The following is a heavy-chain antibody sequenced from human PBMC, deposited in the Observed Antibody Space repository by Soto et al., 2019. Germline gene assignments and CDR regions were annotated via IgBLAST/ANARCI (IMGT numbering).Heavy chain of an antibody. CDR3: ARKARRAEPLAARGGWFDP. Sequence: SETLSLTCAVYGGSFSCYYWSWIRQPPGKGLEWIGEINHSGSTNYNPSLKSRVTISVDTSKNQFSLKLSSVTAADTAVYYCARKARRAEPLAARGGWFDPWGQGTLVTVSS. J-gene: IGHJ5*02. CDR2: INHSGST. V-gene: IGHV4-34*01. D-gene: IGHD6-6*01. CDR1: GGSFSCYY.